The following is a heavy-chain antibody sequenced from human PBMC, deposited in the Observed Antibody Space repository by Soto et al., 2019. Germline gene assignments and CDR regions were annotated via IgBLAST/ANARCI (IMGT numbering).Heavy chain of an antibody. D-gene: IGHD3-22*01. Sequence: ASVKVSCKASGYTFTSYAIHWVRQAPGQRLEWMGWINAGNGNTKYSQKFQGRVTITRDTSASTAYMELSSLRSEDTAVYYCAREIQDYYDSSGQDAFDIWGQGTTVTVSS. CDR2: INAGNGNT. CDR3: AREIQDYYDSSGQDAFDI. J-gene: IGHJ3*02. CDR1: GYTFTSYA. V-gene: IGHV1-3*01.